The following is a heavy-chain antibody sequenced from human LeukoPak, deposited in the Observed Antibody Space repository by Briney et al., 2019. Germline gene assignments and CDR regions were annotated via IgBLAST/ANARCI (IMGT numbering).Heavy chain of an antibody. J-gene: IGHJ4*02. CDR1: GYTFTGYY. V-gene: IGHV1-2*02. CDR3: ASNIRDSSGWYFDY. D-gene: IGHD6-19*01. Sequence: AAVKVSCKASGYTFTGYYMHWVRQAPGQGLEWMGWINPNSGGTNYAQKFQGRVTMTRDTSISTAYMELSRLRSDDTAVYYCASNIRDSSGWYFDYWGQGTLVTVSS. CDR2: INPNSGGT.